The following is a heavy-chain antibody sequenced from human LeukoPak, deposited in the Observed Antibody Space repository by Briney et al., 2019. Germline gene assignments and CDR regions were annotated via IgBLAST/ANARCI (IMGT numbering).Heavy chain of an antibody. V-gene: IGHV4-38-2*02. Sequence: SETLSLTCTVSGYSISSGYYWGWIRQPPGKGLEWIGSIYHSGSTYYNPSLKSRVTISVDTSKNQFSLKLSPVTAADTAVYYCARDVVSSFYYYYYMDVWGKGTTVTVSS. CDR1: GYSISSGYY. J-gene: IGHJ6*03. D-gene: IGHD2-15*01. CDR2: IYHSGST. CDR3: ARDVVSSFYYYYYMDV.